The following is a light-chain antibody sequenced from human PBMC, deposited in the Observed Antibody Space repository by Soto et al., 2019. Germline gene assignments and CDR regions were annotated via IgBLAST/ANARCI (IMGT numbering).Light chain of an antibody. J-gene: IGKJ4*01. V-gene: IGKV1-27*01. CDR3: QQRYSTTLT. CDR2: TAS. Sequence: EIQMTQSPSSLSASVGDTLTTTCEASQGINNYLAWYQQKPGKPPVLLIYTASTLKPGVPSRFSGSGAGTEFTFTLSSLKNEDFATYYCQQRYSTTLTFGGGTKVDI. CDR1: QGINNY.